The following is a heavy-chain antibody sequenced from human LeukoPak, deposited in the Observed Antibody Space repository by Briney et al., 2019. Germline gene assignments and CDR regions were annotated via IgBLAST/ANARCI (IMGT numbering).Heavy chain of an antibody. J-gene: IGHJ4*02. CDR1: GFTFSSYS. V-gene: IGHV3-21*01. Sequence: PGGSLRLSCAASGFTFSSYSMNWVRQAPGKGLEWVSSTSSSSSYIYYADSVKGRFTISRDNAKNSLYLQMNSLRAEDTAVYYCARDAVMTTVTTALGYWGQGTLVTVSS. CDR2: TSSSSSYI. D-gene: IGHD4-17*01. CDR3: ARDAVMTTVTTALGY.